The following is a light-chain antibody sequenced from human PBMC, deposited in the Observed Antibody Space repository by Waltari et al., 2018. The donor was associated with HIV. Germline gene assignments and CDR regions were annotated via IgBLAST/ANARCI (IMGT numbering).Light chain of an antibody. Sequence: EIVLTQSPGTLSLSPGERATLSCRASQSVSSSYLAWYQQKPGQAPRLLIYGACSRATGIPDRFSGSGSGTDFTLTISRLEPEDFAVDYCQQYGSSPPRITFGPGTKVDIK. CDR2: GAC. CDR3: QQYGSSPPRIT. V-gene: IGKV3-20*01. J-gene: IGKJ3*01. CDR1: QSVSSSY.